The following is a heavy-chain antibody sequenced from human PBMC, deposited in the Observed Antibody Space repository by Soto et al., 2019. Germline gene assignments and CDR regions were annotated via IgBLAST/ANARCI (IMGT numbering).Heavy chain of an antibody. D-gene: IGHD4-17*01. CDR3: ARRYGPGFDY. Sequence: SETVSLTCTVSGGSISSYDWCETRQPPGKGLEWIGYIYYSGSTNYTPSLKSRVTISVDTSKNQFSLKLSSVTAADTAVYYCARRYGPGFDYWGQGTLVTVS. CDR1: GGSISSYD. V-gene: IGHV4-59*08. J-gene: IGHJ4*02. CDR2: IYYSGST.